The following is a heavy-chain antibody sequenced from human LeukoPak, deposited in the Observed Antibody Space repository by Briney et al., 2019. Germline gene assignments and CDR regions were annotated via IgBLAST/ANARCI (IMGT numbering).Heavy chain of an antibody. CDR1: GFTFSSYS. J-gene: IGHJ4*02. V-gene: IGHV3-21*01. CDR2: ISSSSSYI. CDR3: ARDSPAWQPPTPLDY. Sequence: GGSLRLSCAASGFTFSSYSMNWVRQAPGKGLEWVSSISSSSSYIYYADSVKGRFTISRDNAKNSLYLQMNSLRAEDTAVYYCARDSPAWQPPTPLDYWGQGTLVTVSS. D-gene: IGHD2-15*01.